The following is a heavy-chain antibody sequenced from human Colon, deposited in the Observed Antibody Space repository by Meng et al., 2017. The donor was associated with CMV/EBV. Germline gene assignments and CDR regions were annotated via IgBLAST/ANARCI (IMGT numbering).Heavy chain of an antibody. CDR1: GFTFSNNF. Sequence: EGPLVVSGGGLVQPGGSLRLSCAASGFTFSNNFFNWVRQSPATGLQWVAGISVGGSTREYEDSVKGRFFISRDDSKNTLYLYMNSLKADDTAVYFCATGHYGTGWSDWGQGTLVTVSS. CDR2: ISVGGSTR. D-gene: IGHD6-19*01. CDR3: ATGHYGTGWSD. V-gene: IGHV3-23*04. J-gene: IGHJ1*01.